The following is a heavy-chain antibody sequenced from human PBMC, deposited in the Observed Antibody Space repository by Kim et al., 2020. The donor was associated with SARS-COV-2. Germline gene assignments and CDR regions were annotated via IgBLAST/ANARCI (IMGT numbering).Heavy chain of an antibody. CDR3: AKSHVRGVILTWDQLSYYGMDV. CDR1: GFTFSSYG. D-gene: IGHD3-10*01. J-gene: IGHJ6*02. CDR2: ISYDGSNK. V-gene: IGHV3-30*18. Sequence: GGSLRLSCAASGFTFSSYGMHWVRQAPGKGLEWVAVISYDGSNKYYADSVKGRLTISRDNSKNTLYLQMNSLRAQDTAVYYCAKSHVRGVILTWDQLSYYGMDVWGQGTTVTVSS.